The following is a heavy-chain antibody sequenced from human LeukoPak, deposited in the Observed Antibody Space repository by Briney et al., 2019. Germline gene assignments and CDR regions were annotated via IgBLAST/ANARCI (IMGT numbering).Heavy chain of an antibody. CDR2: ISHSGST. Sequence: PSETLSLTCTVSGDSISGYYWSWVRQPPGKGLEWIGYISHSGSTKYNPSLESRVTISIDTSKNQFSLRLSSVTAADTAVYYCARLATYGDFSDWGQGTLVTVSS. J-gene: IGHJ4*02. V-gene: IGHV4-59*08. CDR1: GDSISGYY. D-gene: IGHD4-17*01. CDR3: ARLATYGDFSD.